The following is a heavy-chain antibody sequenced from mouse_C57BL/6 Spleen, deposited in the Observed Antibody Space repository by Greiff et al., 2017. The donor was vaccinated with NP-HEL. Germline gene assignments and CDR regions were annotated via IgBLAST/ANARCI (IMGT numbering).Heavy chain of an antibody. J-gene: IGHJ1*03. CDR3: ARGSYYYGSSYKASGYFDV. Sequence: DVKLQESGPVLVKPGASVKMSCKASGYTFTDYYMNWVKQSHGKSLEWIGVINPYNGGTSYNQKFKGKATLTVDKSSSTAYMELNSLTSEDSAVYYCARGSYYYGSSYKASGYFDVWGTGTTVTVSS. CDR1: GYTFTDYY. V-gene: IGHV1-19*01. D-gene: IGHD1-1*01. CDR2: INPYNGGT.